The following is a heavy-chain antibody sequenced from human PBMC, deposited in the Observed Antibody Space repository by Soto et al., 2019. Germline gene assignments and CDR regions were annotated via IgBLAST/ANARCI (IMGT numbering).Heavy chain of an antibody. CDR1: GGSINSGTYY. Sequence: QVQLRESDPGLVKPSQTLSLTCTVSGGSINSGTYYWSWIRQPPGKGLEWIGYISYSGSTYYNPSLKSRVSISADTSKNQFSLKLSSVTATDTVVYFCVRHSTSSYWYFGLWGRGTLVTVSS. CDR2: ISYSGST. CDR3: VRHSTSSYWYFGL. V-gene: IGHV4-30-4*01. J-gene: IGHJ2*01. D-gene: IGHD2-2*01.